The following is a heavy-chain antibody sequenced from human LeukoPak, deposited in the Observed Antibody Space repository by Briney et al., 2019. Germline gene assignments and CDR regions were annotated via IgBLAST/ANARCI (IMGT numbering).Heavy chain of an antibody. CDR3: ARHFGSGSGSYYNLYSYYYYYMDV. J-gene: IGHJ6*03. V-gene: IGHV5-51*01. D-gene: IGHD3-10*01. CDR1: GYSFTNYW. Sequence: GESLKISCKGSGYSFTNYWIGWVRQMPGKGLEWMGIIHPGDSDTRYSPSFQSHVTIAADKSISTAYLQWSSLKASDTAIYYCARHFGSGSGSYYNLYSYYYYYMDVWGKGTTVTVSS. CDR2: IHPGDSDT.